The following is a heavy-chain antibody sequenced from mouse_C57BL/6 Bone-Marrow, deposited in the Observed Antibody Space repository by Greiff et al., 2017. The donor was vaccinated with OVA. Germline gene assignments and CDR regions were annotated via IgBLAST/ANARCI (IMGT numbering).Heavy chain of an antibody. CDR3: ASFYGKNAMDY. CDR2: IDPANGNT. V-gene: IGHV14-3*01. D-gene: IGHD2-1*01. CDR1: GFNIQNTY. J-gene: IGHJ4*01. Sequence: EVQLQQSVAELVRPGASVKLSCTASGFNIQNTYMHWVKQRPEQGLEWIGRIDPANGNTKYDPQFQGKATITADTSSNTAYLQLSSLTSEDTAIYYCASFYGKNAMDYWGQGTSVTVSS.